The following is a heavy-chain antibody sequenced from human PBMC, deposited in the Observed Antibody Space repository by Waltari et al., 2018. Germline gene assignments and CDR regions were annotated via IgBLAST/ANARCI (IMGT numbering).Heavy chain of an antibody. J-gene: IGHJ4*02. CDR2: IKEDGSEK. CDR1: GYTFSSHW. D-gene: IGHD2-2*01. CDR3: AKGRVVPAAPDY. Sequence: EVQLMESGGGFVQPGGSLRLSCEGSGYTFSSHWMSWVRQAPGKGLEWVASIKEDGSEKYHGDSVRGRFFISRDNPKNTLYLQMNSLRAEDTAVYYCAKGRVVPAAPDYWGQGTLVTVSS. V-gene: IGHV3-7*01.